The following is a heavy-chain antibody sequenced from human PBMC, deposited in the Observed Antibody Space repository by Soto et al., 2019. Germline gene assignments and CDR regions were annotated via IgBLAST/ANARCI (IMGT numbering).Heavy chain of an antibody. Sequence: QVQLVQSGAEVKKPGASVKVSCKASGYTFTSYYMHWVRQAPGQGLEWMGIINTSGGSTSYAQKFQGRVTMTRDTSTSTVYMELSSLRSEDTAVYYCARGEWRYGGNHQSDYWGQGTLFTVSS. CDR2: INTSGGST. D-gene: IGHD2-15*01. CDR1: GYTFTSYY. V-gene: IGHV1-46*01. J-gene: IGHJ4*02. CDR3: ARGEWRYGGNHQSDY.